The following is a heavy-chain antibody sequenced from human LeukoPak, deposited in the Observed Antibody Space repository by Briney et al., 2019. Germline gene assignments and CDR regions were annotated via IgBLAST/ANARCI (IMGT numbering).Heavy chain of an antibody. CDR2: ISSSSYI. V-gene: IGHV3-21*01. D-gene: IGHD6-19*01. Sequence: GGSLRLSCAASGFTFSSYSMNWVRQAPGKGLEWVSSISSSSYIYYADSVKGRFTISRDNAKNSLYLQMNSLRAEDTAVYYCARDRGSSGCSYWGQGTLVTVSS. CDR3: ARDRGSSGCSY. CDR1: GFTFSSYS. J-gene: IGHJ4*02.